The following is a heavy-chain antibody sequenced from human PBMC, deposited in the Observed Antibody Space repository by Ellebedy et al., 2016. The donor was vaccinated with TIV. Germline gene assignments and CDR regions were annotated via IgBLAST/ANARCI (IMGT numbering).Heavy chain of an antibody. J-gene: IGHJ5*02. CDR3: ASNGRWGLKRFDP. V-gene: IGHV1-8*01. Sequence: AASVKVSCKASGDTFTNYEIHWVRQAPGQGLEWMGWMYPNSGNTGYAQKFQGRVTMTRNTSISTAYMELRSLRSDDTAVYYCASNGRWGLKRFDPWGQGTLVTVSS. CDR1: GDTFTNYE. D-gene: IGHD2-8*01. CDR2: MYPNSGNT.